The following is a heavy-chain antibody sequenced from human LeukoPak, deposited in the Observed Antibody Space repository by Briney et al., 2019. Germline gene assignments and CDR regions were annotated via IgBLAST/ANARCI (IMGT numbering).Heavy chain of an antibody. D-gene: IGHD6-6*01. CDR3: ARGHYSRPSSIALVY. CDR1: GFTFSSYE. J-gene: IGHJ4*02. CDR2: ISSSGSTI. Sequence: PGGSLRLSCAASGFTFSSYEMNWVRQAPGKGLEWVSYISSSGSTIYYADSVKGRFTISRDNAKKSLYLQMNSLRGEDTAVYYCARGHYSRPSSIALVYWGQGTLVTVSS. V-gene: IGHV3-48*03.